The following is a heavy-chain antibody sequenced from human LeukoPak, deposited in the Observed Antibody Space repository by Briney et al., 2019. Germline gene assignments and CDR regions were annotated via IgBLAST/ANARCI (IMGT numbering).Heavy chain of an antibody. CDR3: ARSITIFGVVENYYYYRDV. V-gene: IGHV4-39*01. CDR1: GGSISSSRYF. Sequence: SETLSLTCSVSGGSISSSRYFWGWIRQAPGRGLGGNGSIYYSGGTQYKQSLKSPVTISVETSKNQFSLKLSAVTAADTGVYYCARSITIFGVVENYYYYRDVWGERTTVTVSS. J-gene: IGHJ6*03. D-gene: IGHD3-3*01. CDR2: IYYSGGT.